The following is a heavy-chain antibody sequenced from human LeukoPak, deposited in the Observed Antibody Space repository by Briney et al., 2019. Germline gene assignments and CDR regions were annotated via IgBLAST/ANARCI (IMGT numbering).Heavy chain of an antibody. CDR3: ARWVDSDYAY. J-gene: IGHJ4*02. CDR2: IYPDDSDT. Sequence: GESLKISCKGSGYSVSDYWIAWVRQMPGKGLEWMGIIYPDDSDTKYSPSFQGQVTISADKSINTAYLQWSSLRASDTAMYYCARWVDSDYAYWGQGTLVTVSS. CDR1: GYSVSDYW. V-gene: IGHV5-51*01. D-gene: IGHD4-11*01.